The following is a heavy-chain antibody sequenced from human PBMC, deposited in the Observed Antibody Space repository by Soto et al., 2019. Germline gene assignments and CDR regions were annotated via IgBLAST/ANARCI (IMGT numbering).Heavy chain of an antibody. J-gene: IGHJ6*02. CDR1: GGTFSSYA. CDR2: IIPIFGTA. D-gene: IGHD2-2*01. CDR3: ARVLGCSSTSCRKIYYYYYGMDV. V-gene: IGHV1-69*01. Sequence: QVQLVQSGAEVHKPGSSVKVSCKASGGTFSSYAISWVRQAPGQGLEWMGGIIPIFGTANYAQKFQGRVTITADESTSTAYMALSSLRSEDTAVYYCARVLGCSSTSCRKIYYYYYGMDVWGQGTTVTVSS.